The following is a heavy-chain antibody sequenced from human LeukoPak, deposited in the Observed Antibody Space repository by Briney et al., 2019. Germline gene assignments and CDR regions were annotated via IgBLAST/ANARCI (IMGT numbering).Heavy chain of an antibody. CDR1: GGSFSGYY. V-gene: IGHV4-34*01. D-gene: IGHD3-22*01. CDR2: IYYSGST. Sequence: PSETLSLTCAVYGGSFSGYYWGWIRQPPGKGLEWIGSIYYSGSTYYNPSLKSRVTISVDTSKNQFSLKLSSVTAADTAVYYCAREWDTYYYDSSGYYSTTRYFDYWGQGTLVTVSS. J-gene: IGHJ4*02. CDR3: AREWDTYYYDSSGYYSTTRYFDY.